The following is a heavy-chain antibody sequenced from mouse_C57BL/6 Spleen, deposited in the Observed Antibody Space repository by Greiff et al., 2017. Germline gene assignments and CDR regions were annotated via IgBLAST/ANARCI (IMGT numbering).Heavy chain of an antibody. Sequence: QVQLQQSGPELVKPGASVKISCKASGYAFSSSWMNWVKQRPGKGLEWIGRIYPGDGDTNYNGKFKGKDTLTADKSSSTAYMQLSSLTSEDSAVYFCARELRRYGAMDYGGQGTSVTVAS. CDR1: GYAFSSSW. CDR3: ARELRRYGAMDY. D-gene: IGHD1-1*01. V-gene: IGHV1-82*01. J-gene: IGHJ4*01. CDR2: IYPGDGDT.